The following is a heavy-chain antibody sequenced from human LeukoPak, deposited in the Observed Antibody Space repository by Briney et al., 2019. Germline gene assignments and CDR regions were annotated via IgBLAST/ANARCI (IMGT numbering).Heavy chain of an antibody. CDR1: RFTFSNTW. CDR3: TRDLGAYAQ. V-gene: IGHV3-15*01. D-gene: IGHD1-26*01. J-gene: IGHJ4*02. Sequence: PGGSLRLSCAASRFTFSNTWMSWVRQAPGKGLEWVGRIRSKPDGGTADYAAPVKGRFSLSRDDSKNTLYLQMNSLKSEDTAVYYCTRDLGAYAQWGQGTLVTVSS. CDR2: IRSKPDGGTA.